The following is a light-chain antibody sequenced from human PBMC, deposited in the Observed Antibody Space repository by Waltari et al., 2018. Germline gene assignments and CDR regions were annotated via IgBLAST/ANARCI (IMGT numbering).Light chain of an antibody. Sequence: QSALTQPASVSGSPGQSITISCSGTDSDVGAYDFVSWYQQHPGKAPHLIIYEVSNRPSGMSSRCPASKSGNTAALTSSGLQAEDEADYYCSSYTTGSAPGVFGTGTRVTVL. J-gene: IGLJ1*01. CDR2: EVS. V-gene: IGLV2-14*01. CDR3: SSYTTGSAPGV. CDR1: DSDVGAYDF.